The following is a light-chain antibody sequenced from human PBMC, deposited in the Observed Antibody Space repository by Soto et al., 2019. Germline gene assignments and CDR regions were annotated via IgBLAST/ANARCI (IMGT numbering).Light chain of an antibody. Sequence: QSVLTQPPSASGTPGQRVTISCSGSSSNIGSNYVYWYQQLPGTAPKLPIYRNNQRPSGVPDRCSGAKSGTSASLAISGLRSEDEADYYCAAWDDSLSGVVFGGGTKVTVL. J-gene: IGLJ2*01. CDR2: RNN. V-gene: IGLV1-47*01. CDR1: SSNIGSNY. CDR3: AAWDDSLSGVV.